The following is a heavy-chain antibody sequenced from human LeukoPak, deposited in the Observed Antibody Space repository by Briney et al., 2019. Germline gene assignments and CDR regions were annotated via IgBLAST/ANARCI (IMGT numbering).Heavy chain of an antibody. CDR3: ARRGGGRDYFYMDV. D-gene: IGHD3-16*01. CDR1: GYIFPNYW. V-gene: IGHV5-51*01. Sequence: GESLKISCKGSGYIFPNYWIGWVRQMPGKGLEWMGFIYAGDSDTTYSPSFQGQVTISADKSINTDYLQWSNLKASDTATYYCARRGGGRDYFYMDVWGKGTTVTVSS. J-gene: IGHJ6*03. CDR2: IYAGDSDT.